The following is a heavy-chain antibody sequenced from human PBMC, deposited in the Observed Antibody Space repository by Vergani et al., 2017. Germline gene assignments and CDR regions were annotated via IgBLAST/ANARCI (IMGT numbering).Heavy chain of an antibody. Sequence: QVQLQESGPGLVKPPGTLSLTCAVSGGSISSSNWWSWVRQPPGKGLEWIGEIYHSGSTNYNPSLKSRVTISVDKSKNQFSLKLSSVTAAATAVYCCARDGSGSYYNVRYYYGMDVWGQGTTVTVSS. CDR3: ARDGSGSYYNVRYYYGMDV. D-gene: IGHD3-10*01. CDR1: GGSISSSNW. V-gene: IGHV4-4*01. CDR2: IYHSGST. J-gene: IGHJ6*02.